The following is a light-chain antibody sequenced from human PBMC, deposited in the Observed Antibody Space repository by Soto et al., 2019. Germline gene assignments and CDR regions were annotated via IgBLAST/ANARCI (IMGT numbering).Light chain of an antibody. J-gene: IGLJ2*01. V-gene: IGLV2-8*01. CDR3: SSYAGSTTV. Sequence: QSVLTQPPSASGSPGQSVTISCTGTSSDVGGYNYVSWYQQHPGKAPKLMIYEVSKRPSGVPDRFSGSKSGNTASLTVSGLQAEDEADYYCSSYAGSTTVFGGGTQLTVL. CDR1: SSDVGGYNY. CDR2: EVS.